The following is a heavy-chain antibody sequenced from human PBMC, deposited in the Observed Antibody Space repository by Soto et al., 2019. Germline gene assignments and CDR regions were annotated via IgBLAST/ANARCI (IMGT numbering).Heavy chain of an antibody. CDR1: GFTFSSYG. V-gene: IGHV3-30*03. CDR2: ISYDGSNK. CDR3: ARDVDRTSHLNWFDP. Sequence: GGSLRLSCAASGFTFSSYGMHWVRQAPGKGLEWVAVISYDGSNKYYADSVKGRFTISRDTSKNTVYLQMDSLKVEDTAVYYCARDVDRTSHLNWFDPWGQGVMVTVSS. J-gene: IGHJ5*02. D-gene: IGHD5-12*01.